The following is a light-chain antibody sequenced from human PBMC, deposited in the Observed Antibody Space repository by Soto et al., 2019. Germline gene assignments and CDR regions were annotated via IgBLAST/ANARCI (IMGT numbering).Light chain of an antibody. J-gene: IGLJ1*01. CDR3: QSYDMSLNNHV. CDR1: SSNIGAPYD. V-gene: IGLV1-40*01. CDR2: GGN. Sequence: QSVLTQPPSVSGAPGQGVTISCTGRSSNIGAPYDVHWYPHLPGTAPTLLSYGGNHRPSGVPARVPGSRSGTSASLAITGLQAEDEADYYCQSYDMSLNNHVFGTGTKVTRP.